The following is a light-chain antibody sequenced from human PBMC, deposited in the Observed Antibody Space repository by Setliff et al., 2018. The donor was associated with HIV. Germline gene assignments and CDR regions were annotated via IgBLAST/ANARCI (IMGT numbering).Light chain of an antibody. CDR2: EVS. CDR3: SSYTGTSTLV. CDR1: SSDVGGYNY. Sequence: SALTQPASVSGSPGQSITISCTGTSSDVGGYNYVSWYQQHPGKAPKLMIYEVSNRPSGVSNRFSGSKSGNTASLTISGLQAEDEAGYYCSSYTGTSTLVFGTGTKVTVL. J-gene: IGLJ1*01. V-gene: IGLV2-14*01.